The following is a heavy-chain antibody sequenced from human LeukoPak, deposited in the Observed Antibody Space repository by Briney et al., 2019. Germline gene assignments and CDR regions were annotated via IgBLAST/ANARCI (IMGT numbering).Heavy chain of an antibody. J-gene: IGHJ4*02. CDR1: GYTLTELS. CDR2: FDPEDGET. Sequence: GASVKVSCKVSGYTLTELSMHWARQAPGKGLEWMGGFDPEDGETIYAQKFQGRVTMTEDTSTDTAYMELSSLRSEDTAVYYCATTLPNIVATILNYWGQGTLVTVSS. CDR3: ATTLPNIVATILNY. D-gene: IGHD5-12*01. V-gene: IGHV1-24*01.